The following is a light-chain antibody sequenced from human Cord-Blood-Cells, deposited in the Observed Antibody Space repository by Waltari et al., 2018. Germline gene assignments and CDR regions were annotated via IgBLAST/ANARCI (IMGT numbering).Light chain of an antibody. Sequence: ALQLTQPPTSLSASVGDRVTITCRASQGISSALAWYQQKPGKAPKLLIYDASSLESGAPSRFSGSGSGTDFTLTISSLQPEDFATYYCQQFNSYPLTFGGGTKVEIK. J-gene: IGKJ4*01. V-gene: IGKV1-13*02. CDR2: DAS. CDR1: QGISSA. CDR3: QQFNSYPLT.